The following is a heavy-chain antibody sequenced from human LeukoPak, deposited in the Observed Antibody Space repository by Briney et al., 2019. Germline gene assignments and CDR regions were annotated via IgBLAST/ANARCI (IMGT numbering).Heavy chain of an antibody. D-gene: IGHD6-13*01. CDR2: INPNSGGT. CDR1: GYTFTGYY. V-gene: IGHV1-2*04. Sequence: ASVTVSCKASGYTFTGYYMHWVRQAPGQGLEWMGWINPNSGGTNYAQKFQGWVTMTRDTSISTAYMELSRLRSDDTAVYYCARETSIAAVYYFDYWGQGTLVTVSS. CDR3: ARETSIAAVYYFDY. J-gene: IGHJ4*02.